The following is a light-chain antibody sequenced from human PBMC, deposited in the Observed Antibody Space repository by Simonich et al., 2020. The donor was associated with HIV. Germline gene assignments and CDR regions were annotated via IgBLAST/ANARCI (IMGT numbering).Light chain of an antibody. Sequence: DIQMTQSPSSLSASVGDRVTITCRASQGISKSLAWYQHKPGKAPKLLLYAASRLESGVPSRFSGSGSGTDYTLTIRSLQPEDFATYYCQQYYSNFLTFGGGTKVEIK. CDR3: QQYYSNFLT. CDR2: AAS. J-gene: IGKJ4*01. CDR1: QGISKS. V-gene: IGKV1-NL1*01.